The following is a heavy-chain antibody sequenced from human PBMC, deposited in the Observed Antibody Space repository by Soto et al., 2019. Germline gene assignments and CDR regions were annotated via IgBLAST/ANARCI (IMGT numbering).Heavy chain of an antibody. Sequence: ASVKVSWKASGYTFTSYDINWVRQATGQGLEWMGWMSPNSGNTDYAQKFQGRVTMTTDTSMSTAYMELRSLRSDDTAVYYCARIGDYALSNYFDYWGQGTLVTVSS. CDR1: GYTFTSYD. CDR3: ARIGDYALSNYFDY. CDR2: MSPNSGNT. D-gene: IGHD4-17*01. J-gene: IGHJ4*02. V-gene: IGHV1-8*01.